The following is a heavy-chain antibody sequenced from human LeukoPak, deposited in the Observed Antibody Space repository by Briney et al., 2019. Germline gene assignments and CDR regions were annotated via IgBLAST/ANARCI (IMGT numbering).Heavy chain of an antibody. CDR2: IKQDESEK. V-gene: IGHV3-7*01. D-gene: IGHD2-2*01. CDR1: GFTFSNYW. J-gene: IGHJ4*02. Sequence: SRGSLRLSCSASGFTFSNYWMSWVRQAPGKGLEWVANIKQDESEKYYVDSVKGRFTISRDNAKSSLYLQMNSLRAEDTAVYYCARALDSSSSRYQAFEEWGQGTLVTVSS. CDR3: ARALDSSSSRYQAFEE.